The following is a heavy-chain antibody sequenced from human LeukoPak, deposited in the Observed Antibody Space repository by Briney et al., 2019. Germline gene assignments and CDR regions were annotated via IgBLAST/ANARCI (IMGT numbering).Heavy chain of an antibody. D-gene: IGHD6-13*01. J-gene: IGHJ4*02. CDR2: INPSGGST. Sequence: ASVKVSCKASGYTFTSYYMHWVRQAPGQGLGWMGIINPSGGSTSYAQKFQGRVTLTRDTSTSTVYMELSSLRSEDTAVYYCARSSTLGNYFDYWGQGTLVTVSS. V-gene: IGHV1-46*01. CDR3: ARSSTLGNYFDY. CDR1: GYTFTSYY.